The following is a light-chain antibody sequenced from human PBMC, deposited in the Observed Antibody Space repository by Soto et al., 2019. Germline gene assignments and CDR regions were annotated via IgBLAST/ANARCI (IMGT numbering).Light chain of an antibody. CDR1: QDISNY. Sequence: DIQMTQSPSTLSASVGDRVTITCQASQDISNYLNWYQQKPGEAPKLLICDASNLQTGVPSRFSGSGSGTEFTFTISSLQPEDIATYYCQQYEDLPTFGQGTRLEIK. CDR2: DAS. V-gene: IGKV1-33*01. CDR3: QQYEDLPT. J-gene: IGKJ5*01.